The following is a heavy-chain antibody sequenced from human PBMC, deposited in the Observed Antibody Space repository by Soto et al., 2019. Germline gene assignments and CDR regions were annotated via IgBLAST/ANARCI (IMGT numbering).Heavy chain of an antibody. Sequence: GESLKISCKGSGYRFTSYWIGWVRQMPGKGLEWMGIIYPGDSDTRYSPSFQGQVTISADKSISTAYLQWRSLTASDTAMSYCARLRRAAAGIDWFDPWGQGTLVTVSS. CDR2: IYPGDSDT. CDR3: ARLRRAAAGIDWFDP. V-gene: IGHV5-51*01. CDR1: GYRFTSYW. J-gene: IGHJ5*02. D-gene: IGHD6-13*01.